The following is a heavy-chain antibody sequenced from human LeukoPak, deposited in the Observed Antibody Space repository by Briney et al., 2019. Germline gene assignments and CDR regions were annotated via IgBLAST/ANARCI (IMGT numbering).Heavy chain of an antibody. D-gene: IGHD3-10*01. J-gene: IGHJ4*02. V-gene: IGHV3-30*02. Sequence: GGSLRLFCAASGFTFSSYGMHWVRQAPGKGLEWVAFIRYDGSNKYYADCVKGLFTISRDNSKNTLYLQMNSLRAEDTAVYYWAKDPYYYGSGSYGDYWGQGTLVTVSS. CDR3: AKDPYYYGSGSYGDY. CDR2: IRYDGSNK. CDR1: GFTFSSYG.